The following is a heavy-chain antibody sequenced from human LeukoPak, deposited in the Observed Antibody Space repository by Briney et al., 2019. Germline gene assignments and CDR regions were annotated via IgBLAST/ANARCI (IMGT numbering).Heavy chain of an antibody. Sequence: ASVKVSCKASGGTFSSYGISWVRQAPGQGLEWMGWISAYNGNTNYAQKLQGRVTMTTDTSTSTAYMELRSLRSDDTAVYYCARVPPPTTDVREVFDYWGQGTLVTVSS. CDR2: ISAYNGNT. V-gene: IGHV1-18*01. CDR1: GGTFSSYG. D-gene: IGHD1-14*01. CDR3: ARVPPPTTDVREVFDY. J-gene: IGHJ4*02.